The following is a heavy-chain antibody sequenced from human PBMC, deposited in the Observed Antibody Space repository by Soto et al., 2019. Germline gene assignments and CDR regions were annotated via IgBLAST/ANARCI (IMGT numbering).Heavy chain of an antibody. Sequence: PVGSLRLSCAASGFSFSDYTMNWVRQAPGKGLEWVSAISSSSSDYTFYADSVRGRFTISRDNAKKSLYLQMNSLRAEDTAVYYCSRFDYGDYFFDNWGQGTLVTVSS. CDR3: SRFDYGDYFFDN. D-gene: IGHD4-17*01. CDR2: ISSSSSDYT. V-gene: IGHV3-21*01. J-gene: IGHJ4*02. CDR1: GFSFSDYT.